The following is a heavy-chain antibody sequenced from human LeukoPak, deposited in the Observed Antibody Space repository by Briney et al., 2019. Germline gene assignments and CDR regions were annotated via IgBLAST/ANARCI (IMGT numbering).Heavy chain of an antibody. CDR1: GGSISSGGYF. CDR3: ARGQVTMIVVAKKRNYWYFDL. J-gene: IGHJ2*01. CDR2: INHSGST. Sequence: SQTLSLTCTVSGGSISSGGYFWSWIRQHPGKGLEWIGEINHSGSTNYHPSLKSRVTISVDTSKNQFALKLSSVTAADTAVYYCARGQVTMIVVAKKRNYWYFDLWGRDTLVTVSS. V-gene: IGHV4-31*03. D-gene: IGHD3-22*01.